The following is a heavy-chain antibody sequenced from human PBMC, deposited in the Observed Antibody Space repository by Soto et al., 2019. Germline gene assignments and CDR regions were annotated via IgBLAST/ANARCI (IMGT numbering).Heavy chain of an antibody. Sequence: ASVKVSCKASGCTFTSYYMHWVRQAPGQGLEWMGIINPSGGSTSYAQKFQGRVTMTTDTSTSTVYMELSSLRSEDTAVYYCAIDFWSGYSWFGELLYTDYCGQGTLVTVSS. CDR2: INPSGGST. V-gene: IGHV1-46*01. D-gene: IGHD3-3*01. CDR1: GCTFTSYY. J-gene: IGHJ4*02. CDR3: AIDFWSGYSWFGELLYTDY.